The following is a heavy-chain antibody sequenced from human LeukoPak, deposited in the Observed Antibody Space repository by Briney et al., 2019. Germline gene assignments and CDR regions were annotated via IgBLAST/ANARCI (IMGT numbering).Heavy chain of an antibody. J-gene: IGHJ4*02. CDR3: ARDRMDTGTYFDY. CDR1: GYTFTGYY. CDR2: ISTYNGNT. V-gene: IGHV1-18*04. Sequence: ASVKVSCKASGYTFTGYYMHWVRQAPGQGLEWMGWISTYNGNTNYAQKLQGRVTMTTDTSTSTAYMELRSLRSDDTAMYYCARDRMDTGTYFDYWGQGTLVTVSS. D-gene: IGHD5-18*01.